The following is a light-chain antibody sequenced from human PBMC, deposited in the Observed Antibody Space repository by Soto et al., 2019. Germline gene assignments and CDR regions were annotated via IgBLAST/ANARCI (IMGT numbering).Light chain of an antibody. CDR3: QQRSNWPPT. Sequence: EIVLTQSPATLSLSPGERATLSCRASQSVSSYLAWYQQKPGQAPRLLIYDASNRATGIPARFSGSGSGTDSTLTITSLEPEDLAVYYCQQRSNWPPTFGGGTKVEIK. J-gene: IGKJ4*01. CDR2: DAS. CDR1: QSVSSY. V-gene: IGKV3-11*01.